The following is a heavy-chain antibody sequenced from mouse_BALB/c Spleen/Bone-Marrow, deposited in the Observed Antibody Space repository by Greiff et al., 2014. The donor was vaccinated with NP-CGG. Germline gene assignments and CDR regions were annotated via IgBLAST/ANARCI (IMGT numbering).Heavy chain of an antibody. CDR1: GYTFTDYA. J-gene: IGHJ2*01. Sequence: QVHVKQSGPGLVRPGVSVKISCKGSGYTFTDYAMHLVKQSHAKSLEWIGVISTYSGNTNYNQKFKGKATMTVDKSSSTAYMELARLTSEDSAIYYCARRGYGSSPFDYWGQGTTLTVSS. V-gene: IGHV1-67*01. D-gene: IGHD1-1*01. CDR3: ARRGYGSSPFDY. CDR2: ISTYSGNT.